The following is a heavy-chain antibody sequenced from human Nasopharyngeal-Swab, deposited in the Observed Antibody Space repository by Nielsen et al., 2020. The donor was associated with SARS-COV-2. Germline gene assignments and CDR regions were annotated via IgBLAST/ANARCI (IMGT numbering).Heavy chain of an antibody. CDR3: ARDRGGGWYYFDY. Sequence: GGSLRLSCAASGFTVSSNYMSWVRQAPGKGLEWVSVIYSGGSTYYADSVKGRFTISRDNSKNTLYLQMNSLRAEDTAVYYCARDRGGGWYYFDYWGQGTLVTVSS. J-gene: IGHJ4*02. CDR1: GFTVSSNY. V-gene: IGHV3-53*05. D-gene: IGHD6-19*01. CDR2: IYSGGST.